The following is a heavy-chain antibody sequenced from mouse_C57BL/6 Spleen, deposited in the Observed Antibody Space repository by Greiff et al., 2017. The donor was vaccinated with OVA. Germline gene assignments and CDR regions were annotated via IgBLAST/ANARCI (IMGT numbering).Heavy chain of an antibody. CDR2: ISSGGDYI. CDR3: TRDYYGSSHWYFDV. V-gene: IGHV5-9-1*02. J-gene: IGHJ1*03. CDR1: GFTFSSYA. Sequence: EVKVVESGEGLVKPGGSLKLSCAASGFTFSSYAMSWVRQTPEKRLEWVAYISSGGDYIYYADTVKGRFTISRDNARNTLYLQMSSLKSDDTAMYYCTRDYYGSSHWYFDVWGTGTTVTVSS. D-gene: IGHD1-1*01.